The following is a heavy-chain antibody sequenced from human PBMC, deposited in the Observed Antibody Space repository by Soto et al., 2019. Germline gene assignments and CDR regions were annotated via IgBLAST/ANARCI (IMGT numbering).Heavy chain of an antibody. CDR2: INPNSGGT. J-gene: IGHJ5*02. Sequence: ASVKVSCKXSGYTFTGYYMHWVRQAPGQGLEWMGWINPNSGGTNYAQKFQGRVTMTRDTSISTAYMELSRLRSDDTAVYYCARDSLWYYDFWSGPRDNWFDPWGQGTLVTVSS. V-gene: IGHV1-2*02. CDR3: ARDSLWYYDFWSGPRDNWFDP. CDR1: GYTFTGYY. D-gene: IGHD3-3*01.